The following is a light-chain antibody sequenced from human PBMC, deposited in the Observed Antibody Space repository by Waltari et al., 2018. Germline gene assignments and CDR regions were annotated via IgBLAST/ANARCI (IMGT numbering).Light chain of an antibody. CDR3: LQANSFPWT. CDR1: LGISRW. Sequence: DIQMTQSPSSVSASVGDIVNITCRASLGISRWVAWYQQKPGKAPKLLIFPSSSLHSGVPSRFSGSGSGTDFTLTISSLQPEDFATYYCLQANSFPWTFGQGTKVDIK. V-gene: IGKV1-12*01. CDR2: PSS. J-gene: IGKJ1*01.